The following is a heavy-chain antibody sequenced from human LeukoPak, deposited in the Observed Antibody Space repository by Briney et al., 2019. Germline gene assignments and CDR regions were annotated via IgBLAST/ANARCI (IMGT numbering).Heavy chain of an antibody. J-gene: IGHJ4*02. CDR2: INPNSGGT. D-gene: IGHD5-18*01. V-gene: IGHV1-2*02. CDR3: ARTYEPAMAPFDY. Sequence: GASVKVSCKASGYTFTGYYMHWVRQAPGQGLEWMGWINPNSGGTNYAQKFQGRVTMTRDTSISTAYMELSRLRSDDTAVYYCARTYEPAMAPFDYWGQGILVTVSS. CDR1: GYTFTGYY.